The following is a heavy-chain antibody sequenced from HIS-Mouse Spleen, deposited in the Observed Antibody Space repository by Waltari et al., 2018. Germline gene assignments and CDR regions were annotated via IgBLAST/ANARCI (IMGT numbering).Heavy chain of an antibody. D-gene: IGHD6-13*01. J-gene: IGHJ2*01. CDR1: AGSISSSSYY. Sequence: QLQLQESGPGLVQPSATLSLTCTVSAGSISSSSYYSGWIRPPPGKGLEWIGSIYYSGSTYYNPSLKSRVTISVDTSKNQFSLKLSSVTAADTAVYYCAREIPYSSSWYDWYFDLWGRGTLVTVSS. CDR3: AREIPYSSSWYDWYFDL. V-gene: IGHV4-39*07. CDR2: IYYSGST.